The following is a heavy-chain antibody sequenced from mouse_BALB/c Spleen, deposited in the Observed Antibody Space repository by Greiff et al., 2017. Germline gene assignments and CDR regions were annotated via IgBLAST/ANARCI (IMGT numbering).Heavy chain of an antibody. J-gene: IGHJ3*01. Sequence: VQLQQPGAELVKPGASVKLSCKASGYTFTSYWMHWVKQRPGQGLEWIGEINPSNGRTNYNEKFKSKATLTVDKSSSTAYMQLSSLTSEDSAVYYCARRPYYDYDVAYWGQGTLVTVSA. CDR3: ARRPYYDYDVAY. V-gene: IGHV1S81*02. CDR1: GYTFTSYW. CDR2: INPSNGRT. D-gene: IGHD2-4*01.